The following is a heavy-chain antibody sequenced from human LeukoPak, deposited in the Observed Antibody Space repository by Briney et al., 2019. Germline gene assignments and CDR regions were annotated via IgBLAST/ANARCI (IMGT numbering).Heavy chain of an antibody. V-gene: IGHV4-59*01. J-gene: IGHJ3*02. D-gene: IGHD1-26*01. CDR2: VYNSGST. CDR3: ARDKGGSYSGFDI. CDR1: GGSISSYY. Sequence: SETLSLTCTVSGGSISSYYWSWIRQPPGKGLEWIGYVYNSGSTNYNPSLKSRVTISVDTSKNQFSLKLSSVTAADTAVYYCARDKGGSYSGFDIWGQGTMVTVSS.